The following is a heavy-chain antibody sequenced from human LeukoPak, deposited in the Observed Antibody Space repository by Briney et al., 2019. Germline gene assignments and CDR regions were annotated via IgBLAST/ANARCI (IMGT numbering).Heavy chain of an antibody. Sequence: PGGSLRLSCAASGFTFSSHWMHWVRQAPGKGLVWVSRINSDGSSTSYADSVKGRFTISRDNAKNTLYLQMNSLRAEDTAVYYCARDIVVVPAANAWGQGTLVTVSS. V-gene: IGHV3-74*01. D-gene: IGHD2-2*01. J-gene: IGHJ5*02. CDR1: GFTFSSHW. CDR2: INSDGSST. CDR3: ARDIVVVPAANA.